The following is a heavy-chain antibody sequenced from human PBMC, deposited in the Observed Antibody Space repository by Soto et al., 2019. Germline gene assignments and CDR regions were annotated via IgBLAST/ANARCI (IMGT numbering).Heavy chain of an antibody. V-gene: IGHV5-10-1*01. CDR3: ARRAESGMGV. Sequence: AESLKISCKGSGYSFTSYWISWVRQMPGKGLEWMGRIDPSDSYTNYSPSFQGHVTISADKSISPTYLQWRSLKASDTAMNYCARRAESGMGVWGQGTLGTVS. CDR1: GYSFTSYW. CDR2: IDPSDSYT. J-gene: IGHJ6*02.